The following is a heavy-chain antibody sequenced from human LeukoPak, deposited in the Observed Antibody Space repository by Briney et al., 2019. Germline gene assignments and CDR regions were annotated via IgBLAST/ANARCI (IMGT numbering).Heavy chain of an antibody. CDR1: GFTVSSNY. Sequence: GGSLRLSCAASGFTVSSNYMSWVRQAPGKGLEWVSVIFSGGSTYYADSVKGRFTISRDNSKNTLYLQMNSLRAEDTAVYYCARWGLYYGDPPGYFGLWGRGTLVTVSS. CDR2: IFSGGST. J-gene: IGHJ2*01. V-gene: IGHV3-66*01. CDR3: ARWGLYYGDPPGYFGL. D-gene: IGHD4-17*01.